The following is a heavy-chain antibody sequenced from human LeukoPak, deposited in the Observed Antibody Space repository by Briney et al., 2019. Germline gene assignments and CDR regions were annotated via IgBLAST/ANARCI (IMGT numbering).Heavy chain of an antibody. V-gene: IGHV4-59*01. CDR3: ARCGSGSPLGWFDP. CDR2: IYYSGST. Sequence: SETLSLTCTVSGGSISSYYWSWIRQPPGKGLEWIGYIYYSGSTNYNPSLKSRVTISVVTSKNQFSLKLSSVTAADTAVYYCARCGSGSPLGWFDPWGQGTLVTVSS. CDR1: GGSISSYY. J-gene: IGHJ5*02. D-gene: IGHD3-10*01.